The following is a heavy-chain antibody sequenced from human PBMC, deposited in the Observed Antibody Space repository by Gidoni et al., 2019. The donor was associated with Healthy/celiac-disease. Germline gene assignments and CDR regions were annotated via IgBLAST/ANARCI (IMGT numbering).Heavy chain of an antibody. CDR3: TSPSGDCSGGSCYYSYGMDV. CDR1: GFTFSGSA. CDR2: IRSKVSSYAT. D-gene: IGHD2-15*01. V-gene: IGHV3-73*02. J-gene: IGHJ6*02. Sequence: EVQLVASGGGLVQPGGSLKISCAASGFTFSGSAMPWVRQASGKGLEWFGRIRSKVSSYATAYAASVKGRFTISRDDSKNTAYLQMNSLKTEDTAVYYCTSPSGDCSGGSCYYSYGMDVWGQGTTVTVSS.